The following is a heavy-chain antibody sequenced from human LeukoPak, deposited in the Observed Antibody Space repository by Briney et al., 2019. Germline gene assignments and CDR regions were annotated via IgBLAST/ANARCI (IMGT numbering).Heavy chain of an antibody. CDR3: AKSVRRAFDI. CDR2: IITSGTNT. V-gene: IGHV3-23*01. D-gene: IGHD6-6*01. CDR1: GFTFSHYD. Sequence: PGGSLRLSCAASGFTFSHYDMTWVRQAPGKGLEWVSGIITSGTNTYYADSVKGRFTISRDNSRNTLYLQMNSLRAEDTALYYCAKSVRRAFDIWGQGTMATVSS. J-gene: IGHJ3*02.